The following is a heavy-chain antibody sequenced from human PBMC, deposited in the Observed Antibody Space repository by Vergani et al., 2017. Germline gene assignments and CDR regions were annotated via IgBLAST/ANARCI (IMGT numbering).Heavy chain of an antibody. D-gene: IGHD4-17*01. J-gene: IGHJ6*02. V-gene: IGHV1-69-2*01. CDR1: GYSFTNYW. CDR3: ATPQTVTTGGMEV. CDR2: VDPEDGET. Sequence: EVQLVQSGAEVKKPGESLKISCQISGYSFTNYWIGWVKQAPGKGLEWMGLVDPEDGETIYAEKFKGRVTIAADTSTDTAHLELSSLRSEDTAVYYCATPQTVTTGGMEVWGQGTTVIVSS.